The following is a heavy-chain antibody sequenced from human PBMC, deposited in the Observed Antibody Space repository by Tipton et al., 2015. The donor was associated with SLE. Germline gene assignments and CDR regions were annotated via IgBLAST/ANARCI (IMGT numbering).Heavy chain of an antibody. CDR2: IYHSGST. D-gene: IGHD3-22*01. V-gene: IGHV4-34*01. Sequence: LRLSCAVYGGSFSDYYWSWIRQPPGKGLEWIGEIYHSGSTNYNPSLKSRVTISVDTSKNQFSLKLNSVTAVDTAVYYCATMVNYYDSRPDNWFDPWGQGTLVTVSS. J-gene: IGHJ5*02. CDR3: ATMVNYYDSRPDNWFDP. CDR1: GGSFSDYY.